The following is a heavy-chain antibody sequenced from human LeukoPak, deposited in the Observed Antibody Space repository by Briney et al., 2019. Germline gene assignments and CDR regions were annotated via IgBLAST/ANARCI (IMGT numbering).Heavy chain of an antibody. J-gene: IGHJ5*02. CDR3: AKEASYCTNGVCYSRIFDT. CDR2: ISGSGGST. CDR1: KFTFSRYS. V-gene: IGHV3-23*01. D-gene: IGHD2-8*01. Sequence: PGGSLRLSCAASKFTFSRYSMNWVRQAPGKELEWVSAISGSGGSTFYADSVKGRFTMSRDNSKNTLYLQMNSLRAEDTAVYYCAKEASYCTNGVCYSRIFDTWGQGTLVTVSS.